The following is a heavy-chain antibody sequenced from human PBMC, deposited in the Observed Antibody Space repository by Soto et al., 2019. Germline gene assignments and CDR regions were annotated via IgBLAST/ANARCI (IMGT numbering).Heavy chain of an antibody. J-gene: IGHJ5*02. Sequence: ASVKVSCKGSGYTFTSYAMHWVRQAPGQRLEWMGWINAGNGNTKYSQKFQGRVTITRDTSASTAYMELSSLRSEDTAVYYCARGTGSLQNWFDPWGQGTLVTVSS. V-gene: IGHV1-3*01. CDR1: GYTFTSYA. D-gene: IGHD3-9*01. CDR3: ARGTGSLQNWFDP. CDR2: INAGNGNT.